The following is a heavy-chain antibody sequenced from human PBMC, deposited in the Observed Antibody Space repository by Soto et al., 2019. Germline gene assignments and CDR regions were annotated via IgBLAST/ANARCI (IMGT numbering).Heavy chain of an antibody. V-gene: IGHV1-3*01. J-gene: IGHJ5*02. CDR3: ASVGGRNP. Sequence: QVQLVQSGAEVKKPGASVKVSCKASGYTFTSYAMHWVRQAPGQRLEWMGWINAGNGNTKYSQKVQGRVPITRDTPASTAYMGLSSLRSEDTAVYYCASVGGRNPWGQGTLVTVSS. D-gene: IGHD1-26*01. CDR2: INAGNGNT. CDR1: GYTFTSYA.